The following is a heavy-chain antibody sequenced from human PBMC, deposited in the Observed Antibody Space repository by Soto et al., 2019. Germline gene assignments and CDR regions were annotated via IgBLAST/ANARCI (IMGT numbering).Heavy chain of an antibody. V-gene: IGHV3-74*01. Sequence: EVQMVESGGGLVQPGGSLRLSCAASGFTFSSYWMHWVRQAPGEGLVWVSRISGDGRTATYADSVKGRFTISRDNAENTPHLQMNSLRAEDTALYYCVRLRGGSILTYGMDVWGQGTTVTVSS. CDR1: GFTFSSYW. CDR2: ISGDGRTA. J-gene: IGHJ6*02. CDR3: VRLRGGSILTYGMDV. D-gene: IGHD3-9*01.